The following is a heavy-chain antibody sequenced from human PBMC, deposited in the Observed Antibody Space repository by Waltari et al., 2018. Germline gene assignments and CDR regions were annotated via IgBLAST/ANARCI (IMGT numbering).Heavy chain of an antibody. CDR3: ASIQGVQGVPFDY. Sequence: QVQLVQSGAEVKKPGSSVKVSCKASGGTFSSYAISWVRQGPGQGLEWMGRIIHIFRKANYAQKFQGRVTMTADKSTSTAYMELSSVRSEDTAVYYCASIQGVQGVPFDYWGQGTLVTVSS. CDR1: GGTFSSYA. J-gene: IGHJ4*02. V-gene: IGHV1-69*02. D-gene: IGHD3-10*01. CDR2: IIHIFRKA.